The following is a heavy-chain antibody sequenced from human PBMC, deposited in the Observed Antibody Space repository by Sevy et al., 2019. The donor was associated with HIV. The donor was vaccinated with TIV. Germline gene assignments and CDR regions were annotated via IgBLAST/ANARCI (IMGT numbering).Heavy chain of an antibody. D-gene: IGHD2-21*02. Sequence: ASVKVSCTASGYTFTDYYIHWVRQAPGQGLECMGIINPNGGGTNYAQNFQGRVTMTRDTSTSTVYMELSSLRSEDSAVYYCARVDSCGGDCYYFDYWGQGTLVTVSS. CDR3: ARVDSCGGDCYYFDY. J-gene: IGHJ4*02. V-gene: IGHV1-46*01. CDR2: INPNGGGT. CDR1: GYTFTDYY.